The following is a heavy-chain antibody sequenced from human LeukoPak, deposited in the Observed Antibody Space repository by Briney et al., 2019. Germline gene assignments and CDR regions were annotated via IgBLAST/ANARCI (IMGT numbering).Heavy chain of an antibody. J-gene: IGHJ6*02. Sequence: HPGGSLRLSCAASGFTFSSYAMSWVRQAPGKGLEWVSTFSSSDPTTFYADSVKGRFTVSRYNSKNMLHLQMNSLRADDTAVYYCAKDLNMAAAHIRLDVWGQGTTVTVSS. D-gene: IGHD6-13*01. CDR1: GFTFSSYA. CDR3: AKDLNMAAAHIRLDV. CDR2: FSSSDPTT. V-gene: IGHV3-23*01.